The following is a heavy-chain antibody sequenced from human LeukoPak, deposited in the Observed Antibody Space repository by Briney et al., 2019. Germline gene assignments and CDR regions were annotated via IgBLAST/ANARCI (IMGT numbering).Heavy chain of an antibody. V-gene: IGHV3-66*01. D-gene: IGHD4-17*01. Sequence: PGGSLRLSCAASGFTVSSSYMSWVRQAPGKGLEWVSIVYSGGSTYYADSVKGRFTISRDNSKNTLYLQMNSLRAEDTAVYYCARDRYGDYIEFDYWGQGALVTVSS. CDR3: ARDRYGDYIEFDY. CDR2: VYSGGST. CDR1: GFTVSSSY. J-gene: IGHJ4*02.